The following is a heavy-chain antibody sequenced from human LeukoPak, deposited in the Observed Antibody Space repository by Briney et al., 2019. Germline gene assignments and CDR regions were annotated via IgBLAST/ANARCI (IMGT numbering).Heavy chain of an antibody. V-gene: IGHV4-34*01. J-gene: IGHJ4*02. CDR3: VLSSHYFDFDY. Sequence: SETLSLTCAVYGASLSGYYWTWIRQPPGKGLEWIGEINYSRSTTHNPSLKSRVTTSLDTSRTQFSLKLSSVTAADTAAYYCVLSSHYFDFDYWGQGILVTVSS. CDR2: INYSRST. D-gene: IGHD3-22*01. CDR1: GASLSGYY.